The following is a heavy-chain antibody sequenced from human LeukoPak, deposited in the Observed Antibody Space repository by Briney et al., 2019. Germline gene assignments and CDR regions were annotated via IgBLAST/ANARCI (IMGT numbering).Heavy chain of an antibody. Sequence: GGSLRLSCAASGFTFSSYAMSWVRQAPGKGLEWASAISGSGGSTYYADSVKGRFTISRDNSKNTLYLQMNSLRAEDTAVYYCAKARSYGDYLFDYWGQGTLVTVSS. J-gene: IGHJ4*02. V-gene: IGHV3-23*01. D-gene: IGHD4-17*01. CDR2: ISGSGGST. CDR3: AKARSYGDYLFDY. CDR1: GFTFSSYA.